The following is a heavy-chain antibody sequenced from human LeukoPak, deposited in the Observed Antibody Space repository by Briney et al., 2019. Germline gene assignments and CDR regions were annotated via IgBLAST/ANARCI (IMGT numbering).Heavy chain of an antibody. D-gene: IGHD2-2*01. CDR1: GDSINSYY. J-gene: IGHJ5*02. Sequence: SETLSLTCTVSGDSINSYYWSWIRQPAGKGLEWIGRSHSSGSTNYNPSLKSQVTMSVDTSKNQFSLKLTSVTAADTAVYFCARGRRRSISCRGSSCYEGDWFDPWGQGILVTVSS. CDR3: ARGRRRSISCRGSSCYEGDWFDP. V-gene: IGHV4-4*07. CDR2: SHSSGST.